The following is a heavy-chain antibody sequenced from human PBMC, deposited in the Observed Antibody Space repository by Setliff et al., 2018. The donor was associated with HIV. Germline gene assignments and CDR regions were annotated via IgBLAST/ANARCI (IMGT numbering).Heavy chain of an antibody. J-gene: IGHJ4*02. V-gene: IGHV1-2*04. CDR3: ARLPYSSGWYLDY. CDR2: INPNNGGT. CDR1: GYTFTGYY. D-gene: IGHD6-19*01. Sequence: ASVKVSCKASGYTFTGYYMHWVRQAPGQGLEWMGWINPNNGGTNYAQKFQGWITMTRDTSISTVYMELSSLRSEDTAVYYCARLPYSSGWYLDYWGQGTLVTVSS.